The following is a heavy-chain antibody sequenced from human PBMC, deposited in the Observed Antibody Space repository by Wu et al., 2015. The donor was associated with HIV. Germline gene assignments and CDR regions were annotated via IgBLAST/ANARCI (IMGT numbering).Heavy chain of an antibody. CDR3: VRDSSWFDP. CDR1: GYTFSRNA. Sequence: QVELVQSGAEVKQPGASIRVSCKTSGYTFSRNAINWVRQAPGQGLDWLGWISTNSGTTTYAQKFQGRVTLTIDRSTNTAYMELRTLRSDDTAVYYCVRDSSWFDPWAREPVSPSPQ. V-gene: IGHV1-18*01. CDR2: ISTNSGTT. J-gene: IGHJ5*02.